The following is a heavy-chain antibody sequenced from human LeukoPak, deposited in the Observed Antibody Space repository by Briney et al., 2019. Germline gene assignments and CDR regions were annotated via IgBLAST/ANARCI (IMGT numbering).Heavy chain of an antibody. J-gene: IGHJ6*03. CDR1: GFTFSTYW. CDR3: ARGRIAVAGTYIPSNWGPQLYYMDV. CDR2: IKQDGSEK. V-gene: IGHV3-7*01. Sequence: GGSPRLSCAASGFTFSTYWMTWVRQAPGKGLEWVANIKQDGSEKYYVDSVKGRFTISRDNAKNSLYLQMNSLRAEDTAVYYCARGRIAVAGTYIPSNWGPQLYYMDVWGKGTTVTVSS. D-gene: IGHD6-19*01.